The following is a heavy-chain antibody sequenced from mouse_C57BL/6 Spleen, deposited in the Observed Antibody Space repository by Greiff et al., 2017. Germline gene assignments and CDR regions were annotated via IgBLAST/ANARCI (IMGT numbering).Heavy chain of an antibody. Sequence: EVHLVESGGGLVQPGGSLSLSCAASGFTFTDYYMSWVRQPPGKALEWLGFIRNKANGYTTEYSASVKGRFTISRDNSQSILYLQMNALRAEDSATYYCARYSGTEYYFDYWGQGTTLTVSS. CDR1: GFTFTDYY. D-gene: IGHD3-3*01. J-gene: IGHJ2*01. CDR2: IRNKANGYTT. CDR3: ARYSGTEYYFDY. V-gene: IGHV7-3*01.